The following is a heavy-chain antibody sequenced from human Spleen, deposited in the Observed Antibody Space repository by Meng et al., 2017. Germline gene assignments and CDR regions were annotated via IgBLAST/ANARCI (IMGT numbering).Heavy chain of an antibody. CDR2: IYYSGST. V-gene: IGHV4-39*07. CDR3: ARELVVVAATPSSSFDY. CDR1: GGSISSDNYY. J-gene: IGHJ4*02. Sequence: SETLSLTCTVSGGSISSDNYYWNWIRQPAGKGLEWIGRIYYSGSTYYNPSLKSRVTISVDTSKNQFSLKLSSVTAADTAVYYCARELVVVAATPSSSFDYWGQGTLVTVSS. D-gene: IGHD2-15*01.